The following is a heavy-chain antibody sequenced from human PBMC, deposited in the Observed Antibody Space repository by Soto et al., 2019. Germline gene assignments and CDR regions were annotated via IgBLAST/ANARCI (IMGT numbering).Heavy chain of an antibody. CDR3: ATGSFTSTGGRIGYHYNAMDV. V-gene: IGHV1-69*13. CDR2: IIPIFGPA. Sequence: SVKVSCKSSGGTFSSHSLNWVRQAPGQGLEWMGGIIPIFGPANFAKKFQGRVTITADESTTTAYMELSSLTSEDTAVYYCATGSFTSTGGRIGYHYNAMDVWGQGTTVTV. J-gene: IGHJ6*02. D-gene: IGHD1-1*01. CDR1: GGTFSSHS.